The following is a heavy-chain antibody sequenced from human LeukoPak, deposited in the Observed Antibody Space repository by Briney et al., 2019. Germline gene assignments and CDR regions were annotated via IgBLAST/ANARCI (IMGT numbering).Heavy chain of an antibody. CDR2: IYTSGST. J-gene: IGHJ4*02. Sequence: SETLSLTCTVSGGSLSSGSYYWSWIRQPAGKGLEWIGRIYTSGSTNYNPSLKSRVTISVDTSKNQFSLKLSSVTAADTAVYYCARDYYDSSGYYFPFDYWGQGTLVTVSS. CDR3: ARDYYDSSGYYFPFDY. V-gene: IGHV4-61*02. D-gene: IGHD3-22*01. CDR1: GGSLSSGSYY.